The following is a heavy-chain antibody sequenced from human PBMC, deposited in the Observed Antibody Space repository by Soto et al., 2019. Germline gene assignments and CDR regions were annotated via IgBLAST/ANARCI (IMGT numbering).Heavy chain of an antibody. CDR2: ISYDGSNK. V-gene: IGHV3-30*18. J-gene: IGHJ5*02. CDR1: GFTFSSYG. Sequence: LRLSCAASGFTFSSYGMHWVRQAPGKGLEWVAVISYDGSNKYYADSVKGRFTISRDNSKNTLYLQMNILRAEDTAVYYCAKERIAAAGILNNWFDPWGQGTLVTVSS. D-gene: IGHD6-13*01. CDR3: AKERIAAAGILNNWFDP.